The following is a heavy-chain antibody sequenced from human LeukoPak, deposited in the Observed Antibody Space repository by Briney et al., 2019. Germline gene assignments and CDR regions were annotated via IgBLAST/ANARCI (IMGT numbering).Heavy chain of an antibody. D-gene: IGHD3-22*01. CDR2: MNPNSGNT. CDR1: GYTFTSYD. CDR3: ARATAYDSSGYYYPTGY. Sequence: ASVKVSCKASGYTFTSYDINWVRQATGQGLEWMGWMNPNSGNTGYAQKFQGRVTMTRNTSISTAYMELSSLRSEDTAVYYCARATAYDSSGYYYPTGYWGQGTLGTVSS. J-gene: IGHJ4*02. V-gene: IGHV1-8*01.